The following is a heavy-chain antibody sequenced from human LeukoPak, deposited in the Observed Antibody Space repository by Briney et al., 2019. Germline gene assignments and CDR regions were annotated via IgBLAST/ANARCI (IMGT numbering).Heavy chain of an antibody. D-gene: IGHD3-22*01. CDR3: ARLRGLGSPRARYYDSSGLYYWYFDL. CDR2: INHSGST. Sequence: SETLSLTCAVYGGSFSGYYWSCLRQPPGKGLGWIGEINHSGSTNYNPSLKSRVTISVDTSKNQFSLKLSSVTAADTAVYYCARLRGLGSPRARYYDSSGLYYWYFDLWGRGTLVTVSS. CDR1: GGSFSGYY. V-gene: IGHV4-34*01. J-gene: IGHJ2*01.